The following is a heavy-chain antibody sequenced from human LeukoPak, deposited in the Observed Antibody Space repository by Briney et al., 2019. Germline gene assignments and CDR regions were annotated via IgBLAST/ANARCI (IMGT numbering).Heavy chain of an antibody. CDR1: GYTFTGYY. J-gene: IGHJ4*02. D-gene: IGHD3-10*01. CDR2: INPNSGGT. V-gene: IGHV1-2*02. Sequence: ASVKVSCKASGYTFTGYYMHWVRQAPGQGLEWMGWINPNSGGTNYAQKFQGRVTMPRDTSISTAYMELSSLRSDDTALYYCARDLDYGSGSYNGDCWGQGTQVTVSS. CDR3: ARDLDYGSGSYNGDC.